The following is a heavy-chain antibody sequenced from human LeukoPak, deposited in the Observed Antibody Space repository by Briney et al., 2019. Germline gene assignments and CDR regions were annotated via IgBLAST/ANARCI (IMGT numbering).Heavy chain of an antibody. J-gene: IGHJ4*02. CDR1: GYTLTELS. V-gene: IGHV1-24*01. D-gene: IGHD3-22*01. CDR3: ARVNYDSSGYVDY. CDR2: FDPEDGET. Sequence: ASVKVSCKVSGYTLTELSMHWVRQAPGKGLEWMGGFDPEDGETIYAQKFQGRVTMTEDTSTDTAYMELSSLRSDDTAVCYCARVNYDSSGYVDYWGQGTLVTVSS.